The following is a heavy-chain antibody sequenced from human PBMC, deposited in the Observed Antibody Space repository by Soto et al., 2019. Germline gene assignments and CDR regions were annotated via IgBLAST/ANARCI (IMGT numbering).Heavy chain of an antibody. V-gene: IGHV3-21*01. D-gene: IGHD3-9*01. Sequence: GGSLRLSCAASGFTFSSYSMNWVRQAPGKGLEWVSSISSSSSYIYYADSVKGRFTISRDNAKNSLYLQMNSLRAEDTAVYYCARDQESYYDILTGLPPDYWGQGTLVTVSS. CDR3: ARDQESYYDILTGLPPDY. CDR2: ISSSSSYI. CDR1: GFTFSSYS. J-gene: IGHJ4*02.